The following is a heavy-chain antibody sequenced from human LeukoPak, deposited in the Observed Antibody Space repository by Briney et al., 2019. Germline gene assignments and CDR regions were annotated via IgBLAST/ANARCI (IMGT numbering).Heavy chain of an antibody. CDR1: GGSISSGDYY. D-gene: IGHD3-3*01. CDR2: IYYSGST. V-gene: IGHV4-30-4*08. J-gene: IGHJ4*02. CDR3: ASLFLEWLLHDY. Sequence: SQTLSLTXTVSGGSISSGDYYWSWIRQPPGKGLEWIGYIYYSGSTYYNPSLKSRVTISVDTSKNQFSLKLSSVTAADTAVYYCASLFLEWLLHDYWGQGTLVTVSS.